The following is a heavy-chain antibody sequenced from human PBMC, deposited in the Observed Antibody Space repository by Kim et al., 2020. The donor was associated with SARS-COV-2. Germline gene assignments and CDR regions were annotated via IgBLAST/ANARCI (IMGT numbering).Heavy chain of an antibody. CDR3: ARGDYDFWRANLVGMDV. Sequence: LTSRVTISVDTSKNQFALQLSSVTAADTAVYYCARGDYDFWRANLVGMDVWGQGTTVTVSS. V-gene: IGHV4-34*01. D-gene: IGHD3-3*01. J-gene: IGHJ6*02.